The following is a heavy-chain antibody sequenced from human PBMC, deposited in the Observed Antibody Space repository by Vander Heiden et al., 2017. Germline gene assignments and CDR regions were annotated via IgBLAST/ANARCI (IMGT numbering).Heavy chain of an antibody. Sequence: QVQLQQWGAGLLKPSETLSLTCAVSGGSFRGYYWSWIRQPPGKGLEWIGEINHSGSTNYNPSLKSRVTISVDTSKNQFSLKLSSVTAADTAVYYCARRDTTTVTTRWFDPWGQGTLVTVSS. CDR2: INHSGST. CDR3: ARRDTTTVTTRWFDP. CDR1: GGSFRGYY. V-gene: IGHV4-34*01. D-gene: IGHD4-17*01. J-gene: IGHJ5*02.